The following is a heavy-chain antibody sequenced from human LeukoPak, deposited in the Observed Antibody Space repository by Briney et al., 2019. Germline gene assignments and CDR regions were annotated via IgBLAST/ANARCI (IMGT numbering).Heavy chain of an antibody. Sequence: SETLSLTCSVSGYSISRDYYWGWIRPPPGEGLEWIGSIYHSGSTYYNPSLKSRVTISIDTSKNQFSLKLSSVTAADTAVYYCARGDYHDTSGYPHTLYYFDYWGQGTLVTVSS. CDR3: ARGDYHDTSGYPHTLYYFDY. CDR1: GYSISRDYY. J-gene: IGHJ4*02. CDR2: IYHSGST. V-gene: IGHV4-38-2*02. D-gene: IGHD3-22*01.